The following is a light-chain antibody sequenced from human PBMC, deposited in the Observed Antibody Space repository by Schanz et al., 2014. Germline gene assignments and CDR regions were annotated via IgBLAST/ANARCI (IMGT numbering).Light chain of an antibody. CDR2: EVN. J-gene: IGLJ2*01. Sequence: QSALTQPPSASGSPGQSVTISWTGTSSDIGGYNLVSWYQQHPGKAPKLIIYEVNKRPSGVPDRFSGSKSGNTASLTVSGLQAEDEADYYCSSYAGSNKLVFGGGTKLTVL. V-gene: IGLV2-8*01. CDR3: SSYAGSNKLV. CDR1: SSDIGGYNL.